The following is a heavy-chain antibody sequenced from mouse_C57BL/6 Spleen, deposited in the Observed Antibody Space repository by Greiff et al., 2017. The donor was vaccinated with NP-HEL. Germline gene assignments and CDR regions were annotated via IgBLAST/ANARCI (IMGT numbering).Heavy chain of an antibody. V-gene: IGHV1-5*01. J-gene: IGHJ3*01. Sequence: VQLQQSGTVLARPGASVKMSCKTSGYTFTSYWMHWVKQRPGQGLEWIGAIYPGNSDTSYNQKFKGKAKLTAVTSASTAYMELSSLTNEDSAVYYCTIASDGPPWFAYWGQGTLVTVSA. CDR1: GYTFTSYW. D-gene: IGHD2-3*01. CDR3: TIASDGPPWFAY. CDR2: IYPGNSDT.